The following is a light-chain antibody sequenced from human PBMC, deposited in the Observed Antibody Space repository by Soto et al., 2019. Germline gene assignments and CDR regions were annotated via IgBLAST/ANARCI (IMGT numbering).Light chain of an antibody. Sequence: IVMTQSPATLSVFPGERATLSCRASQSVSSNLAWYQQKPGQAPRLLIYAASTRASGIPVRFSGSGSGTEFTLTIGSLQSEDFAVYYCQHYNNWPPITFGQGTRLEIK. V-gene: IGKV3-15*01. J-gene: IGKJ5*01. CDR2: AAS. CDR1: QSVSSN. CDR3: QHYNNWPPIT.